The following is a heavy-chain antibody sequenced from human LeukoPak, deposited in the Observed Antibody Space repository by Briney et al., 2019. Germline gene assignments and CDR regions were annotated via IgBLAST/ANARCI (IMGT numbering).Heavy chain of an antibody. D-gene: IGHD3-3*01. V-gene: IGHV1-8*01. CDR2: MNPNSGNT. Sequence: ASVRVSCKASGYTFTSYDINWVRQATGQGLEWMGWMNPNSGNTGYAQKFQGRVTMTRNTSISTAYMELSSLRSEDTAVYYCARVFRASGWFDPWGQGTLVTVSS. J-gene: IGHJ5*02. CDR3: ARVFRASGWFDP. CDR1: GYTFTSYD.